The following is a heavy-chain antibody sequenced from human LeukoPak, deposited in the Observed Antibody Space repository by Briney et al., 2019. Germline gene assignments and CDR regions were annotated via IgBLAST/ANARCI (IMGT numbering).Heavy chain of an antibody. CDR3: AREAGDYYDSRGSHAFDI. CDR2: IYSGGST. Sequence: PGGSLRLSCAASGFTFSSYAMSWVRQAPGKGLEWVSVIYSGGSTYYADSVKGRFTISRHNSKNTLYLQMNSLRAEDTAVYYCAREAGDYYDSRGSHAFDIWGQGTMVTVSS. J-gene: IGHJ3*02. V-gene: IGHV3-53*04. D-gene: IGHD3-22*01. CDR1: GFTFSSYA.